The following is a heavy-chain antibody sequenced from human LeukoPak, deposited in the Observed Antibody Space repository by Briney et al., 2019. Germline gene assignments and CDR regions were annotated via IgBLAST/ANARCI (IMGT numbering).Heavy chain of an antibody. Sequence: GESLKISCKASGYSFYSYWIAWVRQTPGKGLEWMGIIYPSDSDTRYSPSFQGQVTISADKSISTAYLQWSSLKASDTAMYYCARSRDGYNYPYYFDYWGQGTLVTVSS. CDR3: ARSRDGYNYPYYFDY. CDR2: IYPSDSDT. CDR1: GYSFYSYW. J-gene: IGHJ4*02. V-gene: IGHV5-51*01. D-gene: IGHD5-24*01.